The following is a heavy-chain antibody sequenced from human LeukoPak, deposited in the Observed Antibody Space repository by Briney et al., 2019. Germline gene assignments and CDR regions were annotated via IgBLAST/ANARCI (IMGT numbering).Heavy chain of an antibody. CDR1: SGSISTGDYY. V-gene: IGHV4-30-4*02. Sequence: SETLSLTCTVSSGSISTGDYYWSWVRQPPGKGLEYIGYIYYSGSTYYNPSLKSRITISVDTSKNQFSLKLSSVTAADTAVYYCARARRRETYSSSPIWFDPWGQGTLVTVSS. CDR2: IYYSGST. D-gene: IGHD6-13*01. J-gene: IGHJ5*02. CDR3: ARARRRETYSSSPIWFDP.